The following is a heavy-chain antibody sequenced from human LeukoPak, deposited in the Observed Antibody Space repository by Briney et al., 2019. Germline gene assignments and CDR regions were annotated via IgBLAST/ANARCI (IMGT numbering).Heavy chain of an antibody. CDR2: INPNSGGT. CDR3: AREGGSGWPYFDY. V-gene: IGHV1-2*02. Sequence: GASVKVSCKASGYTFTGYYMHWVRQAPGQGLEWMGWINPNSGGTNYAQKFQGRVTMTRDTSISTAYMELSRLRPDDTAVYYCAREGGSGWPYFDYWGQGTLVTVSS. CDR1: GYTFTGYY. D-gene: IGHD6-19*01. J-gene: IGHJ4*02.